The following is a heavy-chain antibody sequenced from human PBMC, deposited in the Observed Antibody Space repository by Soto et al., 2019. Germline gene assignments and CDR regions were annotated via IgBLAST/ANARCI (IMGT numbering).Heavy chain of an antibody. Sequence: SETLSLTCAFSGGSISSGGYSWSWIRQPPGKGLEWIGYIYHSGSTYYNPSLKSRVTISVDRSKNQFSLKLSSVTAADTAVYYCASGQQLVRNYWGQGTLVTVS. V-gene: IGHV4-30-2*01. CDR3: ASGQQLVRNY. CDR2: IYHSGST. D-gene: IGHD6-13*01. J-gene: IGHJ4*02. CDR1: GGSISSGGYS.